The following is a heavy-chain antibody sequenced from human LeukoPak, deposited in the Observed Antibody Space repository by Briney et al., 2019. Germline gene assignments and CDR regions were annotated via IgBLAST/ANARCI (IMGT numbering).Heavy chain of an antibody. CDR1: GGSFSGYY. D-gene: IGHD5-24*01. CDR2: INHSGST. CDR3: ARGVRDGYNLHYFDY. J-gene: IGHJ4*02. Sequence: ASETLSLTCAVYGGSFSGYYWSWIRQPPGKGLEWIGEINHSGSTNYNPSLKSRVTISVDTSKNQFSLKLSSVTAADTAEYYCARGVRDGYNLHYFDYWGQGTLVTVSS. V-gene: IGHV4-34*01.